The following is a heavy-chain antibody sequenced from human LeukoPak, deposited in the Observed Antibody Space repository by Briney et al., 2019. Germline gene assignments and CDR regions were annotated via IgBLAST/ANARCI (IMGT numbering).Heavy chain of an antibody. D-gene: IGHD6-13*01. CDR1: GITLSNYG. V-gene: IGHV3-23*01. CDR2: ISDSGGST. CDR3: ARLGSSSWEYYYGMDV. J-gene: IGHJ6*02. Sequence: GGSLRLSCAVSGITLSNYGMSWVRQAPGKGLEWVAGISDSGGSTNYADSVKGRFTISRDNPKNTLYLQMNSLRAEDTAVYYCARLGSSSWEYYYGMDVWGQGTTVTVSS.